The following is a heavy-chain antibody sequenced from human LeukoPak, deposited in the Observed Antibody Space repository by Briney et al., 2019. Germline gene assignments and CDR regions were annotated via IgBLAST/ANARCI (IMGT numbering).Heavy chain of an antibody. D-gene: IGHD3-22*01. V-gene: IGHV4-4*07. Sequence: SETLSLTCTVSGGSISSYYWSWIRQPAGKGLEWIGRIYTSGSTNYNPSLKSRVTMSVDTSKNQFSLKLSSVTAADTAVYYCARDSDGSGYQTNFDYWGQGTLVTVSS. CDR1: GGSISSYY. CDR3: ARDSDGSGYQTNFDY. CDR2: IYTSGST. J-gene: IGHJ4*02.